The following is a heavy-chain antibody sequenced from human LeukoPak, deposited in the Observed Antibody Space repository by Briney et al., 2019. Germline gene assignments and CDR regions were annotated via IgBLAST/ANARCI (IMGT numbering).Heavy chain of an antibody. Sequence: GGSLRLSCAASGFTVITNDMTWVRQAPGKGLEWGSVLYSDGNTKYADSVQGRFTISRGNSKNTLHLEINSLSPYHTAVYYCARGVEPLAANTLAYWGQGTLVTVSS. CDR3: ARGVEPLAANTLAY. CDR2: LYSDGNT. CDR1: GFTVITND. V-gene: IGHV3-53*01. J-gene: IGHJ4*02. D-gene: IGHD3-16*01.